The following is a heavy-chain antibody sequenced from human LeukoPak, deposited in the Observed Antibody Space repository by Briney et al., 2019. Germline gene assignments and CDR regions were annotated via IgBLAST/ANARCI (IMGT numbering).Heavy chain of an antibody. J-gene: IGHJ4*02. CDR2: IRYDGSNK. CDR1: GFTFSSYG. V-gene: IGHV3-30*02. D-gene: IGHD2-2*01. Sequence: PGGSLRLSCAASGFTFSSYGMHWVRQAPGKGLEWVAFIRYDGSNKYYADSVKGRFTISRDNAKNSLYLQMNSLRAEDTAVYYCARESSVVVPAAEFDYWGQGTLVTVSS. CDR3: ARESSVVVPAAEFDY.